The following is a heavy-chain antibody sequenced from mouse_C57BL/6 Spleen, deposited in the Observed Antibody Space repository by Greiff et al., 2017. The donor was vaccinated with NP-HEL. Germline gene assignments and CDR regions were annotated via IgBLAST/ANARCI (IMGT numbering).Heavy chain of an antibody. CDR3: ARILRYYYAMDY. CDR2: LDPNSGGT. Sequence: QVQLQQPGAALVQPGASVKLSCKASGYTFTSYWMHWVKQRPGRGLAWIGSLDPNSGGTKYNEKFKSKATLTVDKPSSTAYMQLSSLTSEDSAVYYCARILRYYYAMDYWGQGTSVTVSS. D-gene: IGHD1-1*01. V-gene: IGHV1-72*01. J-gene: IGHJ4*01. CDR1: GYTFTSYW.